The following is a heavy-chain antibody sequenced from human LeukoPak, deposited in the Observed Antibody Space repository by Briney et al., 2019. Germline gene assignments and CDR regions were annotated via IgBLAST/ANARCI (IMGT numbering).Heavy chain of an antibody. V-gene: IGHV3-30*04. J-gene: IGHJ5*02. CDR3: ARVPTGAHWFDP. D-gene: IGHD1-14*01. Sequence: PGRSLRLSCAASGFTFSSYAMHWVRQAPGKGLEWVAVISYDGSNKYYADSVKGRFTISRDNSKNTLYLQMNSLRAEDTAVYYCARVPTGAHWFDPWGQGTLVTVSS. CDR2: ISYDGSNK. CDR1: GFTFSSYA.